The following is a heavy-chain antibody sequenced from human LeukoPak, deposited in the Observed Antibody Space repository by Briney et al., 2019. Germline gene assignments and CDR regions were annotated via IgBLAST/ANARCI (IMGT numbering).Heavy chain of an antibody. CDR2: ISAYNGNT. D-gene: IGHD1-26*01. J-gene: IGHJ4*02. Sequence: ASVKVSCKASGYTFTSYGISWVRQAPAQGLEWMGWISAYNGNTNYAQKLQGRVTMTTDTSTSTAYMELRSLRSDDTAVYYCARDSIVGATTHFDYWGQGTLVTVSS. V-gene: IGHV1-18*01. CDR1: GYTFTSYG. CDR3: ARDSIVGATTHFDY.